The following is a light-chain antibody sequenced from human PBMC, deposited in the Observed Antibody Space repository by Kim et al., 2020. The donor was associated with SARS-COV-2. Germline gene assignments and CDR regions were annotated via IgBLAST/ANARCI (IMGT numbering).Light chain of an antibody. CDR1: QDIGNY. V-gene: IGKV1-33*01. CDR3: QQYDSFPYT. CDR2: DAS. Sequence: SASVGDRLTITCRASQDIGNYLNWFQQKLGKVPKLLMYDASNLQTGVPSRFSGSGSGTDFTFTITSLQPEDFATYYCQQYDSFPYTFGQGTKLEI. J-gene: IGKJ2*01.